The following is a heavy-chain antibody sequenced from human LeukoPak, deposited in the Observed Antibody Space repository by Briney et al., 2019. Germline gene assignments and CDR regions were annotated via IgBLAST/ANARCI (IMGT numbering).Heavy chain of an antibody. Sequence: GGSLRLSCAASGFTFNSYAMSWVRQAPGKGLEWVSAISGSGGSTYYADSVKGRFTISRDNSKNTLYLQMNSLRAEDTAVYYCAKFPGFVVVPAAISYFDYWGQGTLVTVSS. J-gene: IGHJ4*02. CDR1: GFTFNSYA. CDR3: AKFPGFVVVPAAISYFDY. CDR2: ISGSGGST. V-gene: IGHV3-23*01. D-gene: IGHD2-2*02.